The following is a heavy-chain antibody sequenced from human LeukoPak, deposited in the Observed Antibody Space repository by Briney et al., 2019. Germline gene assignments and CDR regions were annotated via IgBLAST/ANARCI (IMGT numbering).Heavy chain of an antibody. CDR1: GFTFSDYY. V-gene: IGHV3-11*06. J-gene: IGHJ4*02. CDR2: ISSSSSYI. D-gene: IGHD6-13*01. Sequence: PGGSLRLSCAASGFTFSDYYMSWIRQAPGKGLEWVSSISSSSSYIYYADSVKGRFTISRDNAKNSLYLQMNSLRAEDTAVYYCARDPSYSSSFPIFDYWGQGTLVTVSS. CDR3: ARDPSYSSSFPIFDY.